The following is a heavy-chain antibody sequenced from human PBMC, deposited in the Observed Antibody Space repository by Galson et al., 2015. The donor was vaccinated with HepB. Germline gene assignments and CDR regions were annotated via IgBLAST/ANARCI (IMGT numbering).Heavy chain of an antibody. Sequence: QSGAEVKKPGESLKISCKGSGYSSTSYWIGWVRQMPGKGLGWMGIIYPGDSDTRYSPSFQGQVTISADKSISTAYLQWSSLKASDTAMYYCARLGGDSGYDLTLAAHWFDPWGQGTLVTVSS. CDR1: GYSSTSYW. CDR3: ARLGGDSGYDLTLAAHWFDP. V-gene: IGHV5-51*01. J-gene: IGHJ5*02. D-gene: IGHD5-12*01. CDR2: IYPGDSDT.